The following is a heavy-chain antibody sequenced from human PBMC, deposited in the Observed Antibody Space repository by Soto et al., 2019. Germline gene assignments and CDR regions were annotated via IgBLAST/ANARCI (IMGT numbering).Heavy chain of an antibody. CDR2: ISYDGSDK. D-gene: IGHD6-19*01. V-gene: IGHV3-30*18. CDR1: GFTFSIYG. CDR3: AKDDGSVAVAPTYLDY. Sequence: GSLRLSCAASGFTFSIYGMHWVRQAPGKGLEWVAFISYDGSDKYYADSVKGRFTISRDNSKNTLYLQMNSLRAEDTAVYYCAKDDGSVAVAPTYLDYWGQGT. J-gene: IGHJ4*02.